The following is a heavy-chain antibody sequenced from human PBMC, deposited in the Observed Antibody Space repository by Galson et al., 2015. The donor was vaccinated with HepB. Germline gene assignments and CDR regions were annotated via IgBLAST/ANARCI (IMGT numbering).Heavy chain of an antibody. CDR1: GFTFSSYS. CDR3: ARGHSGSYNWFDP. D-gene: IGHD1-26*01. CDR2: ISSSSSTI. J-gene: IGHJ5*02. V-gene: IGHV3-48*02. Sequence: SLRLSCAASGFTFSSYSMNWVRQAPGKGLEWVSYISSSSSTIYYADSVKGRFTISRDNAKNSLYLQMNSLRDEDTAVYYCARGHSGSYNWFDPWGQGTLVTVSS.